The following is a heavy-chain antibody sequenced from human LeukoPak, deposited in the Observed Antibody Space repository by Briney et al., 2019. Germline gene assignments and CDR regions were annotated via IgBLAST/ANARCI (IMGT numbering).Heavy chain of an antibody. J-gene: IGHJ4*02. CDR1: GYSLSSGYY. CDR3: ATLLSSSYYFDY. CDR2: VDHSGGT. V-gene: IGHV4-38-2*02. D-gene: IGHD3-10*02. Sequence: SETLSLTCTVSGYSLSSGYYWGWVRQPPGKGLEWIGSVDHSGGTYYNPSLRSRVSISVDTSKNQFSLKLSSVTAADTAVYFCATLLSSSYYFDYWGQGTLVTVSS.